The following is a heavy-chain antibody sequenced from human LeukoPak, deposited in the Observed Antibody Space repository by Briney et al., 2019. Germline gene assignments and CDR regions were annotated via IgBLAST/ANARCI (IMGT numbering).Heavy chain of an antibody. J-gene: IGHJ4*02. CDR2: SRNKANSYTT. CDR3: TRLGRDARYIDY. V-gene: IGHV3-72*01. Sequence: PGGSLRLSCAASGFTFSDHYMDWVRQAPGKGLEWVARSRNKANSYTTEYAASVKGRFTISRDDSKKSVYLQMNSLETEDTAMYYCTRLGRDARYIDYWGQGTLVTVSS. CDR1: GFTFSDHY.